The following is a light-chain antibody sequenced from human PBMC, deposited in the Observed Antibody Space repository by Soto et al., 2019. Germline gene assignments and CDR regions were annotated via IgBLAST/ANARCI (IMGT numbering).Light chain of an antibody. CDR1: QSVSSN. V-gene: IGKV3-15*01. Sequence: EIVMTQSPATLSVSPGERATLSCRASQSVSSNLAWYQQKPGQAPRLLIYGASTRATVIPAMFSGSGSGTQFTLIISSLQSEDFAVYYCQQYNNWPPLTFGGGTKVEIK. CDR3: QQYNNWPPLT. J-gene: IGKJ4*01. CDR2: GAS.